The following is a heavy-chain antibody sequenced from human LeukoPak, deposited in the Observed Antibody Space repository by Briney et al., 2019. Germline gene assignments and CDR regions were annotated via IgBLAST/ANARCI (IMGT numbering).Heavy chain of an antibody. CDR3: ANDLLYSGSYRGAYFDY. J-gene: IGHJ4*02. V-gene: IGHV3-23*01. D-gene: IGHD1-26*01. Sequence: GGSLRLSCAASGFTFTNYGMSWVRQAPGKGLEWVSATSGSGGSTYYADSVKGRFTISRDNSKNTLYLQMNSLRAEDTAVYYCANDLLYSGSYRGAYFDYWGQGTLVTVSS. CDR2: TSGSGGST. CDR1: GFTFTNYG.